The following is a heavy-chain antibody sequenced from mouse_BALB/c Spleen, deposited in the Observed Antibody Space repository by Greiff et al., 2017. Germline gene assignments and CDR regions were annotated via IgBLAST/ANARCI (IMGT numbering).Heavy chain of an antibody. D-gene: IGHD2-14*01. CDR3: ATYYRYDWFAY. Sequence: VMLVESAAELARPGASVKMSCKASGYTFTSYTMHWVKQRPGQGLEWIGYINPSSGYTEYNQKFKDKTTLTADKSSSTAYMQLSSLTSEDSAVYYCATYYRYDWFAYWGQGTLVTVSA. CDR2: INPSSGYT. J-gene: IGHJ3*01. CDR1: GYTFTSYT. V-gene: IGHV1-4*02.